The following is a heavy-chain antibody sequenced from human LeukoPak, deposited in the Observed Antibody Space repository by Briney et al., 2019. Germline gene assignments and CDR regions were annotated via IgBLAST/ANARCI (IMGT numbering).Heavy chain of an antibody. Sequence: ASVKVSCKASGYTFTGYYMHWVRQAPGQGLEWMGRINPNSGGTNYAQKFQGRVTMTRDTSISTAYMELSRPRSDDTAVYYCARAPGERSGLDYWFDPWGQGTLVTVSS. CDR3: ARAPGERSGLDYWFDP. J-gene: IGHJ5*02. CDR2: INPNSGGT. D-gene: IGHD6-19*01. CDR1: GYTFTGYY. V-gene: IGHV1-2*06.